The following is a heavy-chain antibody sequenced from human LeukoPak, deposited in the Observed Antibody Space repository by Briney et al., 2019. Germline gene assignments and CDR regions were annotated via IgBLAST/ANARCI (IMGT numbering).Heavy chain of an antibody. J-gene: IGHJ4*02. V-gene: IGHV1-46*01. CDR3: ARPFTGDNGDNPVLYFDY. Sequence: VASVKVSCKASGYTFTSYYMHWVRQAPGQGFEWMGIINPSGGTTRYAQKFQGRVTMTRDTSTSTVYMELSSLRSEDTAVYYCARPFTGDNGDNPVLYFDYWGQGTLVTVSS. CDR2: INPSGGTT. D-gene: IGHD4/OR15-4a*01. CDR1: GYTFTSYY.